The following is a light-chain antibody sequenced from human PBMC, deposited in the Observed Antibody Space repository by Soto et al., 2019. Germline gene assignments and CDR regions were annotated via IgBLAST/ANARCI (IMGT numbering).Light chain of an antibody. Sequence: DIQMTQSPSSLSASVGDRVTISCRASQSISSYLTWYQQKPGKAPKLLIYDASTLQSGVPSRFSGSGSGTDFTLTISSLQPEDSATYYCQQSAITPRTFGQGTKVDNK. V-gene: IGKV1-39*01. J-gene: IGKJ1*01. CDR2: DAS. CDR3: QQSAITPRT. CDR1: QSISSY.